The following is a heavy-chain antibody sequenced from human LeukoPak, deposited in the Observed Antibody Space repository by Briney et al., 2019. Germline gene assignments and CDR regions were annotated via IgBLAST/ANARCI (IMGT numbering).Heavy chain of an antibody. D-gene: IGHD2-2*01. CDR2: ISAYNGNT. V-gene: IGHV1-18*01. J-gene: IGHJ4*02. CDR3: ARDQGIVVVPTGDY. Sequence: ASVKVSCEASGYTFTSYGISWVRQAPGQGLEWMGWISAYNGNTNYAQKLQGRVTMTTDTSTSTAYMELRSLRSDDTAVFYCARDQGIVVVPTGDYWGQGTLVTVSS. CDR1: GYTFTSYG.